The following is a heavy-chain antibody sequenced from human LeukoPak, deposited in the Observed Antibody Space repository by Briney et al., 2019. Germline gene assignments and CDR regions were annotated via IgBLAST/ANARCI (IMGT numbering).Heavy chain of an antibody. Sequence: ASVKVSCKASGYTFTSYYMHWVRQAPGQGLEWMGIINPSGGSTSYAQKFQDRVTMTRDTSTSTVFMELSSLRSEDTAVYYCARVDTAMGPDHWGQGTLVTVSS. D-gene: IGHD5-18*01. CDR3: ARVDTAMGPDH. V-gene: IGHV1-46*01. CDR2: INPSGGST. CDR1: GYTFTSYY. J-gene: IGHJ5*02.